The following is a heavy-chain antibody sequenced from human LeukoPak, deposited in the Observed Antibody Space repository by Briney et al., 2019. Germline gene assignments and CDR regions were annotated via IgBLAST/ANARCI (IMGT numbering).Heavy chain of an antibody. D-gene: IGHD6-13*01. V-gene: IGHV1-18*01. J-gene: IGHJ5*01. CDR1: GYTFNSYD. CDR2: ISTYNGNT. Sequence: GASVKVSCKASGYTFNSYDISWVRQAPGQGLEWMAWISTYNGNTNYAQKLQGRVTMTTDTSTSTAYMELRSLRSDDTAVYYCARVSPVGSKGLDSWGQGTLVTVSS. CDR3: ARVSPVGSKGLDS.